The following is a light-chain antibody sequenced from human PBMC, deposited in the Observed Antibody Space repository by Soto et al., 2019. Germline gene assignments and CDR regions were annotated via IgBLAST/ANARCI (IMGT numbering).Light chain of an antibody. CDR1: SSDVGSYNL. V-gene: IGLV2-23*02. CDR3: CSYAGSSTYV. Sequence: QSALTQPASVSGSPGQSITISCTGTSSDVGSYNLVSWYQQHPGKAPKLMISEVTKRPSGVSNRFSGSRSGNTASLTISGLQAEDEADYYCCSYAGSSTYVFGTGTKVTV. CDR2: EVT. J-gene: IGLJ1*01.